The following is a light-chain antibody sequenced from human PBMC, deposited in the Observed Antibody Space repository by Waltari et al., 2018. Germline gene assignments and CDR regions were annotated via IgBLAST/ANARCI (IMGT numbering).Light chain of an antibody. Sequence: SSELTQPSSVSVSPGQTARITCSGEALTKNYVRWFQQKPGQAPLLVIYRDIQRPSGIPERFSGSTSGTTVTLTISGAQIEDEADYYCFSAADNNLWVFGGGTKLTVL. J-gene: IGLJ3*02. CDR1: ALTKNY. CDR3: FSAADNNLWV. CDR2: RDI. V-gene: IGLV3-27*01.